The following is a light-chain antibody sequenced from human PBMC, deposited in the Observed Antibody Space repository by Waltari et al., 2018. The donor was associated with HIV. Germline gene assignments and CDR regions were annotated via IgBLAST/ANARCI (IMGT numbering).Light chain of an antibody. Sequence: SYVLTQPPSVSVAPGQTATITCGGNNRNRKNVHWYRQRPGQAPTLVVYDDSARPSGIPERFSGSHSENTATLTISRVEAGDEADYYCQVWDSTTDEGVFGGGTKLAVL. CDR3: QVWDSTTDEGV. CDR2: DDS. J-gene: IGLJ2*01. CDR1: NRNRKN. V-gene: IGLV3-21*02.